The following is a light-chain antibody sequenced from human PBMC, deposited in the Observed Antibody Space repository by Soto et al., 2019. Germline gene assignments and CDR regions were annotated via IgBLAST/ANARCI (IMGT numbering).Light chain of an antibody. CDR1: SGHSNYA. V-gene: IGLV4-69*01. CDR2: LNSDGSH. CDR3: QTWGSGIVV. J-gene: IGLJ2*01. Sequence: QSVLTQSPSASASLGASVKLTCNLSSGHSNYAIAWHQQQSEKGPRYLMNLNSDGSHSKGDGIPDRFSGSSSGAERYLTISSLQSEDEADYYCQTWGSGIVVFGGGTKLTVL.